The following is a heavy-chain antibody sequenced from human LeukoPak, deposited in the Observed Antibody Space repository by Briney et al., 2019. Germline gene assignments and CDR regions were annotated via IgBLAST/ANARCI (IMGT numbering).Heavy chain of an antibody. J-gene: IGHJ4*02. V-gene: IGHV3-21*01. D-gene: IGHD2-21*02. CDR2: ISISSSYI. CDR1: GFTFRSYS. Sequence: GGSLRLSCAASGFTFRSYSMNWVRQAPGKGLEWVSSISISSSYIYYADSVKGRFTISRDNAKNSLYLQMNSLRAEDTAVYFCARSDYCGGDCYSSLSNYWGQGTLVTASS. CDR3: ARSDYCGGDCYSSLSNY.